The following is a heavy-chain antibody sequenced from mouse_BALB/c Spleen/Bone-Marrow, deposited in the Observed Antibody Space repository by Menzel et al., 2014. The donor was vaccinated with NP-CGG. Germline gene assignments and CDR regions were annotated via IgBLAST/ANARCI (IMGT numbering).Heavy chain of an antibody. CDR1: GFNIKDYY. Sequence: EVQLQQSGAELVRPGALVRLSCKASGFNIKDYYMYWVKQRPEQGLEWIGWIDPENGNIIYDPKSQGKASITADTSSNTAYLQLSSLTSEDTAVYYCARSPRNYFDYWGQGSTLTVSS. CDR3: ARSPRNYFDY. CDR2: IDPENGNI. J-gene: IGHJ2*01. V-gene: IGHV14-1*02.